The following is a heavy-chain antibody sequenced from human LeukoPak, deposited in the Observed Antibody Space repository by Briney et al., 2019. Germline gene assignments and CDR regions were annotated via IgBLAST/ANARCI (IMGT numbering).Heavy chain of an antibody. V-gene: IGHV3-23*01. CDR1: GITFSNYA. D-gene: IGHD5-18*01. CDR3: AGRPTGYSSGYIH. J-gene: IGHJ4*02. Sequence: GGSLRLSCVASGITFSNYAVSWVRQAPEKGLDWVSVISGSAHKIRYAHSVKGRFTISRDNSENIVYLQMNNLRVEDTAVYYCAGRPTGYSSGYIHWGQGTLVTVSS. CDR2: ISGSAHKI.